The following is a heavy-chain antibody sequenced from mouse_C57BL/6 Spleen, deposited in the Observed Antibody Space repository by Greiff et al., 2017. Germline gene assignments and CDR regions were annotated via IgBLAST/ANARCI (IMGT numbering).Heavy chain of an antibody. CDR2: ISYDGSN. CDR3: ATNDYDEGYYAMDY. CDR1: GYSITSGYY. V-gene: IGHV3-6*01. D-gene: IGHD2-4*01. Sequence: EVQLQQSGPGLVKPSQSLSLTCSVTGYSITSGYYWNWIRQFPGNKLEWMGYISYDGSNNYNPSLKNRISITRDTSKNQFFLKLNSVTTEDTATYYCATNDYDEGYYAMDYWGQGTSVTVSS. J-gene: IGHJ4*01.